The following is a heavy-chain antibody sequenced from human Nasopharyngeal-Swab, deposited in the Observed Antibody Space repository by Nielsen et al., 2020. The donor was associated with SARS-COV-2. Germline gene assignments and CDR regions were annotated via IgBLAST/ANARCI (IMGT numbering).Heavy chain of an antibody. D-gene: IGHD6-19*01. CDR2: ISAYNGNT. CDR3: ARDPPLGGGIAVAGFDH. Sequence: WVRQAPGQGLEWMGWISAYNGNTNYAQKLQGRVTMTTDTSTSTAYMELRSLRSDDTAVYYCARDPPLGGGIAVAGFDHWGQGTLVTVSS. J-gene: IGHJ4*02. V-gene: IGHV1-18*01.